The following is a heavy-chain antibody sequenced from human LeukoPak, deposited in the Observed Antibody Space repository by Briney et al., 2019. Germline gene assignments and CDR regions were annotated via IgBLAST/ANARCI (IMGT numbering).Heavy chain of an antibody. CDR1: GFTFSSYT. V-gene: IGHV3-21*01. J-gene: IGHJ4*02. CDR2: ITSSSTYI. Sequence: GGSLRLSCAASGFTFSSYTMNWVRQAPGKGLEWVSSITSSSTYIYYADSVKGRFTISRDNAQNSLYLQMNSLRAEDTAVYYCARSVVVIPTGDYWGQGTLVTVSS. CDR3: ARSVVVIPTGDY. D-gene: IGHD3-22*01.